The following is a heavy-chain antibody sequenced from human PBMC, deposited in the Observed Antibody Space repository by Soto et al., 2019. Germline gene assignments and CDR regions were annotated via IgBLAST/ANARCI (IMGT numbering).Heavy chain of an antibody. J-gene: IGHJ4*02. Sequence: GGSLRLSCAASGFTFSSYEMNWVRQAPGKGLEWVSYISSSGSTIYYSDSVKGRFTINRDNAKNSLYLKMNSLRAEDTAVYYCAREWEDSVYYLNSRSDYWGQGTLVTVSS. CDR3: AREWEDSVYYLNSRSDY. V-gene: IGHV3-48*03. D-gene: IGHD5-12*01. CDR2: ISSSGSTI. CDR1: GFTFSSYE.